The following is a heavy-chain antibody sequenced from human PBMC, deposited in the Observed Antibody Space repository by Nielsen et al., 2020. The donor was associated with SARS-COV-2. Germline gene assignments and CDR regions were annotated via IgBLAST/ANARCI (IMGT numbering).Heavy chain of an antibody. D-gene: IGHD3-3*01. Sequence: SETLSLTCTVSGGSISSGDYYWSWMRQPPGKGLEWIGQIYYSGSTDYNPSLKSRVTISVDTSKNQFSLKLSSVTAADTALYYCARERVGGITIFGVVTRYGMDVWGQGTTVTVSS. CDR1: GGSISSGDYY. CDR3: ARERVGGITIFGVVTRYGMDV. V-gene: IGHV4-30-4*08. CDR2: IYYSGST. J-gene: IGHJ6*02.